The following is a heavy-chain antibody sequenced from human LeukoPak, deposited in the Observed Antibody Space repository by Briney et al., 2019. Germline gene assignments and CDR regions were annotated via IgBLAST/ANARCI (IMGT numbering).Heavy chain of an antibody. CDR1: GYTFTGYY. D-gene: IGHD7-27*01. CDR2: INPNSGGT. Sequence: ASVKVSCKASGYTFTGYYMHWVRQAPGQGLEWMGRINPNSGGTNYAQKFQGRVTMTRDTSISTAYMELSRLRSDDTAVYYCARDLSSTANWELDFWGQGILVTVSS. J-gene: IGHJ4*02. CDR3: ARDLSSTANWELDF. V-gene: IGHV1-2*06.